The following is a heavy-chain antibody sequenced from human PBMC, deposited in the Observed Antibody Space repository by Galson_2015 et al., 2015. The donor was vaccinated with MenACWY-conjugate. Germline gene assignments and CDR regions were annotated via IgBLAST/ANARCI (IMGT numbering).Heavy chain of an antibody. D-gene: IGHD3/OR15-3a*01. CDR2: IDPKRGGA. J-gene: IGHJ4*02. V-gene: IGHV1-2*02. CDR3: TRDCRPPSAPLDV. CDR1: GYPLTAYV. Sequence: SVKVSCKASGYPLTAYVIHWVRQAPGQGLQWMGWIDPKRGGANYAQNFQVRVTMTRDTSISTAYMELGSLRSGDTAVYYCTRDCRPPSAPLDVWGQGTLVTVSS.